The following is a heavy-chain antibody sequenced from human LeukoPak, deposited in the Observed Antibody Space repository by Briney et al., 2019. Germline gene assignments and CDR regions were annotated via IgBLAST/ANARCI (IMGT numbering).Heavy chain of an antibody. V-gene: IGHV3-74*01. J-gene: IGHJ3*01. Sequence: GGSLRLSCAASGFTFSSYWMHWVRQILGKGLLWVSRINTDGSSTISADSVRGRFSISRDNAKNTVFLQVNSLRAEDTAVYYCARSGSLATTSHDAFDVWGQGTMVAVSS. CDR2: INTDGSST. D-gene: IGHD1-26*01. CDR1: GFTFSSYW. CDR3: ARSGSLATTSHDAFDV.